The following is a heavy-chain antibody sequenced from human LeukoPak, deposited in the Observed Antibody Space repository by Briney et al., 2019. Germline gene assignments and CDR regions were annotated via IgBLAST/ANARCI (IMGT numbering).Heavy chain of an antibody. J-gene: IGHJ4*02. V-gene: IGHV4-34*01. Sequence: SETLSLTCAVYGGSFSGYYWSWIRQPPGKGLEWIGEINHSGSTNYNPSLKSRVTISVDTSKNQFSLKLSSVTAEDTAVYYCASGVLGEVTPDYWGQGTLVTVSS. D-gene: IGHD4-23*01. CDR3: ASGVLGEVTPDY. CDR1: GGSFSGYY. CDR2: INHSGST.